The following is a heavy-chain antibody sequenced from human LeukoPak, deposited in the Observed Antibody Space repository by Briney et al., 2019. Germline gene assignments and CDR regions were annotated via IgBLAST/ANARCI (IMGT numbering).Heavy chain of an antibody. Sequence: SETLSLTCTVSGGSISSSSYYWGWIRQPPGKGLEWIGSIYYSGSTYYNPSLKSRLTISVDTSKNQFSLKLSSVTAADTAVYYCARHGDNSFSGVVGGDFDYWGQGTLVTVSS. J-gene: IGHJ4*02. D-gene: IGHD3-3*02. V-gene: IGHV4-39*01. CDR3: ARHGDNSFSGVVGGDFDY. CDR2: IYYSGST. CDR1: GGSISSSSYY.